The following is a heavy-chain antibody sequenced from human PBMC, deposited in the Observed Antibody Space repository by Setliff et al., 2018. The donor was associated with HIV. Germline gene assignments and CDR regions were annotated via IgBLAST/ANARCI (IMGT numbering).Heavy chain of an antibody. Sequence: LSLTCAVSGYSISSGYYWGWIRQPPGKGLEWIGSIYHSGSTYYNPSLKSRVTISVDTSKNQYSLKLSSVTAADTAVYYCARDLADGSGSHNWFDPWGQGTLVTVSS. CDR2: IYHSGST. CDR1: GYSISSGYY. D-gene: IGHD3-10*01. CDR3: ARDLADGSGSHNWFDP. J-gene: IGHJ5*02. V-gene: IGHV4-38-2*02.